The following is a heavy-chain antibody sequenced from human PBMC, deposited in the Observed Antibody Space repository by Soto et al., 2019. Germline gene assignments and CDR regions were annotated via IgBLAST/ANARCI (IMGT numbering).Heavy chain of an antibody. D-gene: IGHD1-1*01. Sequence: GGSLRLSCAASGFTFSSYAMHWVRQAPGKGLEWVAVISYDGSNKYYADSVKGRFTISRDNSKNTLYLQMNSLRAEDTAVYYCASLGGKIDYWGQGTLVTVSS. CDR1: GFTFSSYA. CDR3: ASLGGKIDY. J-gene: IGHJ4*02. V-gene: IGHV3-30-3*01. CDR2: ISYDGSNK.